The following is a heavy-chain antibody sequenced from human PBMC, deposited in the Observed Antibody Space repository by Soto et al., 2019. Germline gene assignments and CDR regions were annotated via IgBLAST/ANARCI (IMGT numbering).Heavy chain of an antibody. CDR2: IYYSGST. J-gene: IGHJ4*02. CDR1: GGSISSYY. D-gene: IGHD1-1*01. V-gene: IGHV4-59*01. CDR3: AGGNWNDLYYFDY. Sequence: PSETLSLTCTVSGGSISSYYWSWIRQPPGKGLEWIGYIYYSGSTSYNPSLKSRVTISVDTSKNQFSLKLTSVTAADTALYYCAGGNWNDLYYFDYWGQGTLVTVSS.